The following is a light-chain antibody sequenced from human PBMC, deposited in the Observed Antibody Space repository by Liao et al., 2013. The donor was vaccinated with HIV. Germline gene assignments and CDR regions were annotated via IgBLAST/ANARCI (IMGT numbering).Light chain of an antibody. J-gene: IGLJ2*01. CDR2: YNG. CDR1: VLSKQY. Sequence: SYELIQPPSVSVSPGQTARITCSGDVLSKQYGFWYQQKPGQAPVLVIYYNGDRPSGIPERFSGSNSGNTATLTISRVEGGDEADYYCQVWDRNSDVVFGGGTKLTVL. CDR3: QVWDRNSDVV. V-gene: IGLV3-21*01.